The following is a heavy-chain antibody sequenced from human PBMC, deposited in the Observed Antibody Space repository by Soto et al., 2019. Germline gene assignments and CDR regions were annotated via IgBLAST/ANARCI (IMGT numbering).Heavy chain of an antibody. CDR3: ATFGYNWKHRTYYYYYGMDV. CDR1: GYTLTELS. V-gene: IGHV1-24*01. D-gene: IGHD1-20*01. J-gene: IGHJ6*02. Sequence: ALVKVDRKVAGYTLTELSMHWVRQNHGKGLEWMGGFDPEDGETIYAQKFQGRVTMTEDTSTGTAYMELSSLRSEDTAVYYCATFGYNWKHRTYYYYYGMDVWGQGTTVTVSS. CDR2: FDPEDGET.